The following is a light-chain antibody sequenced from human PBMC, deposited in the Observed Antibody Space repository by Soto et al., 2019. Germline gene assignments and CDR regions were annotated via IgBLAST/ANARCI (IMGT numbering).Light chain of an antibody. CDR2: EAS. V-gene: IGKV3-11*01. Sequence: EIVLTQSPATLSLSPGERATLSCRASQSVSGYLVWYQQKPGQAPRLLIYEASTRATGIPARFSGSGTGTDFTLTINSLEPEDFAVYFCHQPSYWRWTSGQGSRWIS. J-gene: IGKJ1*01. CDR1: QSVSGY. CDR3: HQPSYWRWT.